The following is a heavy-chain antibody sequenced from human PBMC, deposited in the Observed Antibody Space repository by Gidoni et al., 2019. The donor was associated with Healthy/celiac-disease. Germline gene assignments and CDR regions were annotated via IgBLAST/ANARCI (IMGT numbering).Heavy chain of an antibody. D-gene: IGHD2-21*02. CDR1: GFPFSSYW. CDR2: IKQDGSEK. V-gene: IGHV3-7*01. CDR3: ARDGYCGGDCYTVSAFDI. Sequence: EVQLVESGGGLFQPGGSLRLSCAASGFPFSSYWMSWVRQAPGKGLEWVANIKQDGSEKYYVDSEKGRFTSSRDNDKNSLYLQMNSLRAEDTAVYYCARDGYCGGDCYTVSAFDIWGQGTMVTVSS. J-gene: IGHJ3*02.